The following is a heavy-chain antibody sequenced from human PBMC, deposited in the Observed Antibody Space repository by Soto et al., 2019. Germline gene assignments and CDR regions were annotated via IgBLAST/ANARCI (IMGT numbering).Heavy chain of an antibody. Sequence: QVELVQSGAEVKKPRASVRVSCRPLGYSFISYGVAWVRQAPGQGLERKGGISPYNGNTHYGQKLQGRVTMTADTSTNKAYMDLRCMRLDDAAIYCCGMVLISGDYDMLTGDIDNWGQGPRIPASS. CDR1: GYSFISYG. CDR3: GMVLISGDYDMLTGDIDN. V-gene: IGHV1-18*04. CDR2: ISPYNGNT. J-gene: IGHJ4*02. D-gene: IGHD3-9*01.